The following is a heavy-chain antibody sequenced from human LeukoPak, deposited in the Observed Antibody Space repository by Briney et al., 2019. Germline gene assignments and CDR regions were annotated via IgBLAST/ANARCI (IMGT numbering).Heavy chain of an antibody. CDR1: GGPFSGYY. D-gene: IGHD2-15*01. CDR2: INHSGST. V-gene: IGHV4-34*01. J-gene: IGHJ6*03. CDR3: ARAAGYCSGGSCYYYYYYYMDV. Sequence: SETLSLTCAVYGGPFSGYYWSWIRQPPGKGLEWIGEINHSGSTNYNPSLKSRGTISVDTSKNQFSLKLSSVTAADTAVYYCARAAGYCSGGSCYYYYYYYMDVWGKGTTVTVSS.